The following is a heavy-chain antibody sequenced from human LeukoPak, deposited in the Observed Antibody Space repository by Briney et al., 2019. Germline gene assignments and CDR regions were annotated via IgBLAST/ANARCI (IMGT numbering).Heavy chain of an antibody. CDR1: GGSFSGYY. CDR2: VNHSGST. CDR3: AASSGYTNDY. V-gene: IGHV4-34*01. J-gene: IGHJ4*02. D-gene: IGHD3-22*01. Sequence: SETLSLTCAVYGGSFSGYYWSWIRQPPGKGLEWIGEVNHSGSTNYNPSLKSRVTISVDTSKNQFSLKLSSVTAADTAVYYCAASSGYTNDYWGQGTLVTVSS.